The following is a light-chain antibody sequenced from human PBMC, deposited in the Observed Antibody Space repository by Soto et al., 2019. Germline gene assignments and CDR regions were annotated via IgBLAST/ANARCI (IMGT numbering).Light chain of an antibody. J-gene: IGKJ5*01. CDR2: TAS. V-gene: IGKV1-39*01. CDR1: QSISSY. CDR3: QQTYSPSEIT. Sequence: DIQMTQSPSSLSASVGDRVTITCRASQSISSYLNWYQQKPGKAXNLLIHTASYLQSGVPSRFSGSGSGTHFNLTISTLQPEDFATYYCQQTYSPSEITFGQGTRLEI.